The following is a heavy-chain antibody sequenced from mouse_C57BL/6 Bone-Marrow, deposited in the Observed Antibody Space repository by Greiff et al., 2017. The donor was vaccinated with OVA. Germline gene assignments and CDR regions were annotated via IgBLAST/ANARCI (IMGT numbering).Heavy chain of an antibody. CDR2: INPSTGGT. CDR3: ATIGHAMDY. CDR1: GYSFTGYY. V-gene: IGHV1-43*01. J-gene: IGHJ4*01. Sequence: EVQLQQSGPELVKPGASVKISCKASGYSFTGYYMHWVKQSSEKSLEWIGEINPSTGGTSYNQKFKGKATLTVDKSSSTAYMQLKSLTSEDSAVYYCATIGHAMDYWGQGTSVTVSS.